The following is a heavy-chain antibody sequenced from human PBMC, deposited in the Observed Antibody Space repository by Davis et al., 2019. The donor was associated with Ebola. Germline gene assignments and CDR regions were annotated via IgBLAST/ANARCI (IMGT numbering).Heavy chain of an antibody. D-gene: IGHD2-15*01. V-gene: IGHV3-7*01. CDR2: IKQDGSEK. Sequence: GESLKISCSASGFTFSSYAMHWVRQAPGKGLEWVANIKQDGSEKYYVDSVKGRFTISRDNAKNSLYLQMNSLRAEDTAVYYCAKDWLLRSYYYYGMDVWGQGTTVTVSS. CDR3: AKDWLLRSYYYYGMDV. CDR1: GFTFSSYA. J-gene: IGHJ6*02.